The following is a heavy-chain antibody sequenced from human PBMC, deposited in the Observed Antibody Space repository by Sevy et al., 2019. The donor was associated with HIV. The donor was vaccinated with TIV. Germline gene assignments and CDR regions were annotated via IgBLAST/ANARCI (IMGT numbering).Heavy chain of an antibody. V-gene: IGHV3-30-3*01. CDR1: GFTFSKYA. CDR2: ISYDGSNK. J-gene: IGHJ4*02. Sequence: GGSLRLSCAASGFTFSKYAMHWVRQAPGKGLEWVAVISYDGSNKYYTDSVKGRFTISRDNSKNTLYLQMSSLSTEDTAVYYCARQWLGFDYWGQGTLVTVSS. CDR3: ARQWLGFDY. D-gene: IGHD6-19*01.